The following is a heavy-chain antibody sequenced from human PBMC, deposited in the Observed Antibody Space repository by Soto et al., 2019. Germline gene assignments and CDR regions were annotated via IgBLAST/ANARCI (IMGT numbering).Heavy chain of an antibody. D-gene: IGHD1-1*01. CDR1: GFTFSTYS. V-gene: IGHV3-7*01. CDR2: IKQGGSVK. J-gene: IGHJ3*02. CDR3: ASSSRTGTLPQI. Sequence: PGGSLRLSCAASGFTFSTYSMNWVRQAPEKGLEWLANIKQGGSVKEYVDAVKGRVTISRDNAKNSLSLQVSSLRDEDTAVYYGASSSRTGTLPQIWGQGTMVTVSS.